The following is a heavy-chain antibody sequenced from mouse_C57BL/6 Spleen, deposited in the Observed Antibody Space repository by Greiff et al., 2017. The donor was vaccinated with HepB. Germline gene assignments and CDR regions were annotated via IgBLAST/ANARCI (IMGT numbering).Heavy chain of an antibody. Sequence: EVKVEESGGGLVQPGGSMKLSCVASGFTFSNYWMNWVRQSPEKGLEWVAQIRLKSDNYATHYAESVKGRFTISRDDSKSSVYLQMNNLRAEDTGIYYCTEGLGRYYFDYWGQGTTLTVSS. CDR1: GFTFSNYW. D-gene: IGHD3-3*01. CDR3: TEGLGRYYFDY. J-gene: IGHJ2*01. V-gene: IGHV6-3*01. CDR2: IRLKSDNYAT.